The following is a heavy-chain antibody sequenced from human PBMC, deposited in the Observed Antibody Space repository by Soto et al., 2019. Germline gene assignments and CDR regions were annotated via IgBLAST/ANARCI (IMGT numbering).Heavy chain of an antibody. CDR2: ISYDGSNK. V-gene: IGHV3-30-3*01. Sequence: GGSLRLSCAASGFTFSSYAMHWVRQAPGKGLEWVAVISYDGSNKYHADSVKGRFTISRDNSKNTLYLQMNSLRAEDTAVYYCARVLSWNYDYWGQGTLVTVSS. D-gene: IGHD1-7*01. CDR1: GFTFSSYA. J-gene: IGHJ4*02. CDR3: ARVLSWNYDY.